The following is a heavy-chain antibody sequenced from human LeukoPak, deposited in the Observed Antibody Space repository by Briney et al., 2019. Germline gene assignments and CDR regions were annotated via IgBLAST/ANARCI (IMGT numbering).Heavy chain of an antibody. CDR3: ARAAAADDAFDI. V-gene: IGHV4-59*12. Sequence: SETLSLTCTVSGGSISSYYWSWIRQPPGKGLEWIGYIYYSGSTNYNPSLKSRVTISVDTSKTQFSLKLSSVTAADTAVYYCARAAAADDAFDIWGQGTMVTVSS. D-gene: IGHD6-13*01. CDR1: GGSISSYY. CDR2: IYYSGST. J-gene: IGHJ3*02.